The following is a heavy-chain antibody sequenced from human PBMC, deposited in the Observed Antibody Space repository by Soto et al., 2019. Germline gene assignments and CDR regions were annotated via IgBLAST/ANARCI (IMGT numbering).Heavy chain of an antibody. CDR2: ISFDGRKI. J-gene: IGHJ6*02. V-gene: IGHV3-30*04. Sequence: PGGSLRLSCAASGFTFSSYAMHWVRQAPGKGLEWVAVISFDGRKIDYAGSVKGRFTISRDNSMNTLYLQMNSLRSDDTGVYYCARRDFYWGRRNCPSGDYGWDGWGQGTTGT. CDR1: GFTFSSYA. CDR3: ARRDFYWGRRNCPSGDYGWDG. D-gene: IGHD2-21*01.